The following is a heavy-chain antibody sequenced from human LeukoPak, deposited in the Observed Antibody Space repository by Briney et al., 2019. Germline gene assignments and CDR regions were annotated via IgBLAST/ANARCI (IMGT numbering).Heavy chain of an antibody. CDR2: IIPILGIA. CDR3: ARAGYNILGDNY. Sequence: ASVKVSCKASGGTFSSYAISWVRQAPGQGLEWMGRIIPILGIANYAQKFQGRVTITADKSTSTAYMELSSLRSEDTAVYYCARAGYNILGDNYWGQGTLVTVSS. CDR1: GGTFSSYA. V-gene: IGHV1-69*04. J-gene: IGHJ4*02. D-gene: IGHD5-18*01.